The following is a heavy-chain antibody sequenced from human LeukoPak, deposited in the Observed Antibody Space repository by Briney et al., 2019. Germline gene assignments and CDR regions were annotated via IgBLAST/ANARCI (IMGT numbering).Heavy chain of an antibody. CDR2: ISAYNGNT. CDR1: GYTFTSYG. CDR3: ARYCSSTSCRNCYYGMDV. D-gene: IGHD2-2*01. Sequence: ASVKVSCKASGYTFTSYGISWVRQAPGQGLEWMGWISAYNGNTNYAQKLQGRVTMTTDTSTSTAYMELRSLRSDDTAVYYCARYCSSTSCRNCYYGMDVWGQGTTVTVSS. V-gene: IGHV1-18*01. J-gene: IGHJ6*02.